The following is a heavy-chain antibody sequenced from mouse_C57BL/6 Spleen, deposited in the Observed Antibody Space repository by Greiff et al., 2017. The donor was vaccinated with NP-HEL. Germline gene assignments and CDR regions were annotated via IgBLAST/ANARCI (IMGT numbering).Heavy chain of an antibody. CDR3: GRGDYDVSFAY. V-gene: IGHV1-82*01. CDR1: GYAFSSSW. J-gene: IGHJ3*01. D-gene: IGHD2-4*01. CDR2: IYPGDGDT. Sequence: VQLLQSGPELVKPGASVKISCKASGYAFSSSWMNWVKQRPGKGLEWIGRIYPGDGDTNYTGKFKGKATLTADKSSSTAYLQLSSLTSEDAAVYFCGRGDYDVSFAYWGQGTLVTVSA.